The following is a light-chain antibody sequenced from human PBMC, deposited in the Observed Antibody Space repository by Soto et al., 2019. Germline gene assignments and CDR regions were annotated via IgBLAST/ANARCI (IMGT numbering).Light chain of an antibody. V-gene: IGKV2-28*01. Sequence: DIVMTQSPLSLPVTPGEPASISCRSSQSLLHMNGYNYLDWYLQKPGQSPQLLIYLGSNRASGLPDRFSGSVSVTDFTLKISRVEAEDVGVYYCMHPLQSPGYTFGQGTKLEI. CDR3: MHPLQSPGYT. J-gene: IGKJ2*01. CDR2: LGS. CDR1: QSLLHMNGYNY.